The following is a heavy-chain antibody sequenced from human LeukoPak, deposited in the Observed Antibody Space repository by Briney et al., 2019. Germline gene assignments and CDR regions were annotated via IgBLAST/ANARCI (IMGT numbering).Heavy chain of an antibody. Sequence: PGASLRLSCAASGFIFSSYAMTWVRQAPGKGLEWVSAISGSGGTTYYADSVKGRFTISRDNSKNTLYLQMNTLRAKDTAVYYCANLYGDSSNGMDVWGQGTTVTVSS. V-gene: IGHV3-23*01. J-gene: IGHJ6*02. CDR3: ANLYGDSSNGMDV. CDR2: ISGSGGTT. D-gene: IGHD4-17*01. CDR1: GFIFSSYA.